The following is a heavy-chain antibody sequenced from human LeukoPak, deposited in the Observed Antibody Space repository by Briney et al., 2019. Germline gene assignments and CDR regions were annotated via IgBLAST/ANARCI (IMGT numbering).Heavy chain of an antibody. J-gene: IGHJ4*02. CDR3: AKDTTMKGY. V-gene: IGHV3-21*04. D-gene: IGHD5-18*01. Sequence: GGSLRLSCAASGFTFSSYNMNWVRQAPGKGLEWVSSISGSSNYIYYADSVKGRFTISRDNSKNTLYLQMNSLRAEDTAVYYCAKDTTMKGYWGQGTLVTVSS. CDR2: ISGSSNYI. CDR1: GFTFSSYN.